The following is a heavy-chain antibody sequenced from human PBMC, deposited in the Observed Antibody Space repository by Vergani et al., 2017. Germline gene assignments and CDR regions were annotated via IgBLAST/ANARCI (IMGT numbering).Heavy chain of an antibody. D-gene: IGHD2-2*01. CDR1: GGSFSGYY. CDR3: ARGRQYQLPKRSRGWFDP. CDR2: INHSGST. Sequence: QVQLQQWGAGLLKPSETLSLTCAVYGGSFSGYYWRWIRQPPGKGLEWIGEINHSGSTNYNPSLKSRVTISVDTSKNQFSLKLSSVTAADTAVYYCARGRQYQLPKRSRGWFDPWGQGTLVTVSS. V-gene: IGHV4-34*01. J-gene: IGHJ5*02.